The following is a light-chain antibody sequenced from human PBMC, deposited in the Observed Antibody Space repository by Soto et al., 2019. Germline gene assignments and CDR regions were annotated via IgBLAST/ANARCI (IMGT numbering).Light chain of an antibody. CDR2: GAS. CDR3: QQYGSSPKT. V-gene: IGKV3-20*01. J-gene: IGKJ1*01. Sequence: CRASQSVSSSYLAWYQQKPGQAPRLLIYGASSRATGIPDRFSGSGSGTDFTLTISRLEPEDFAVYYCQQYGSSPKTFGQGTK. CDR1: QSVSSSY.